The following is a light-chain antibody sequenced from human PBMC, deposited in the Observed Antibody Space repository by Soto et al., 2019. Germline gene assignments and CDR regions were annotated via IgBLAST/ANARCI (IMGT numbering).Light chain of an antibody. CDR2: GAS. J-gene: IGKJ2*01. CDR3: LQYGTAPYT. CDR1: QSVINSY. Sequence: ETVLSQSPCTLSLSPGERATLSCRASQSVINSYLAWYQQIPGQPPRLLIYGASTRATGVPDRFSGSGSGTDFTLTISRLEPEDFAVYYCLQYGTAPYTFGQGTKVDIK. V-gene: IGKV3-20*01.